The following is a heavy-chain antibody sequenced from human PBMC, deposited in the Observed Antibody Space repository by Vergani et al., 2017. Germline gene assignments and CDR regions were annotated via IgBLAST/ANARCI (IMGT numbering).Heavy chain of an antibody. D-gene: IGHD5/OR15-5a*01. CDR3: ARGLLDLQIPLMSTTWSCDY. V-gene: IGHV4-34*01. CDR2: INHSGST. J-gene: IGHJ4*02. Sequence: QVQLQESGPGLVKPSETLSLTCTVSGGSISSYYWSWIRQPPGKGLEWIGEINHSGSTNYNPSLKSRVTRSVDTSKTQFPLKLSSVTAADTAVYYCARGLLDLQIPLMSTTWSCDYWGQGTRVTVSS. CDR1: GGSISSYY.